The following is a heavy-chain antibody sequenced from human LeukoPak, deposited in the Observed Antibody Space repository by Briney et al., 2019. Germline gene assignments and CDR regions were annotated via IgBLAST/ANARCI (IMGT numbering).Heavy chain of an antibody. CDR3: AREANSYDSGTYAWFDF. J-gene: IGHJ4*02. CDR1: GGSFRAYF. Sequence: SETLSLTCTVHGGSFRAYFWSWIRQAPGKGLEWIGEVNHSGDTNYNPSLKNRVTISSDTSKDQFSLRLSSVTAADTAIYYCAREANSYDSGTYAWFDFWGQGTLVTVSS. CDR2: VNHSGDT. V-gene: IGHV4-34*01. D-gene: IGHD3-10*01.